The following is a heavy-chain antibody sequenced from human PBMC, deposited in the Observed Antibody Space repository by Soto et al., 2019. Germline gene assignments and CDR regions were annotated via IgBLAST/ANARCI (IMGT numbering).Heavy chain of an antibody. D-gene: IGHD3-22*01. J-gene: IGHJ6*03. V-gene: IGHV4-59*01. CDR2: IYYSGST. CDR3: AREGYGYYELPDYYYYMDV. Sequence: SETLSLTCTVSGGSISSYYWSWIRQPPGKGLEWIGDIYYSGSTNYNPSLKSRVTISVDTSKNQFSLRLSSVTAADTAVYYCAREGYGYYELPDYYYYMDVWGEGTTVTVSS. CDR1: GGSISSYY.